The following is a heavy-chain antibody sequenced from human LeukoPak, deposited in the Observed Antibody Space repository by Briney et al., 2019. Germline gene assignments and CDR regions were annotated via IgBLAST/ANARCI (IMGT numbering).Heavy chain of an antibody. CDR3: ARHFFDYYGSGKTPYWFDP. CDR1: GGSISSSSYY. D-gene: IGHD3-10*01. Sequence: SETLSLTCTVSGGSISSSSYYWGWIRQPPGKGLEWIGSIYYSGSTYYNPSLRSRVTISVDTSKNQFSLKLSSVTAADTAVYYCARHFFDYYGSGKTPYWFDPWGQGTLVTVSS. V-gene: IGHV4-39*01. J-gene: IGHJ5*02. CDR2: IYYSGST.